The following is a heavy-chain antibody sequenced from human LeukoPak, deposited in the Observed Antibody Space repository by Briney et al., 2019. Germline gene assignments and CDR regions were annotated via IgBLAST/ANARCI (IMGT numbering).Heavy chain of an antibody. CDR2: INHSGST. Sequence: PSETLSLTCAVYGGSFSGYYWRWIRQPPGKGLEWIGEINHSGSTNYNPSLKSRVTISVDTSKNQFSLKLSSVTAADTAVYYCARKSPPAVAARRGPVGHFDYWGQGTLVTVSS. V-gene: IGHV4-34*01. CDR3: ARKSPPAVAARRGPVGHFDY. CDR1: GGSFSGYY. D-gene: IGHD6-19*01. J-gene: IGHJ4*02.